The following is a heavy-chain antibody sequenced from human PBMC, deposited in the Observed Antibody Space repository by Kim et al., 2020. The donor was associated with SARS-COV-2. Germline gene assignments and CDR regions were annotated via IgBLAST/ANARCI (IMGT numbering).Heavy chain of an antibody. CDR2: INHSGST. V-gene: IGHV4-34*01. D-gene: IGHD2-2*01. CDR1: GGSFSGYY. Sequence: SETLSLTCAVYGGSFSGYYWSWIRQPPGKGLEWIGEINHSGSTNYNPSLKSRVTISVDTSKNQFSLKLSSVTAADTAVYYCARGHIVVVPAANGKRFWFDPWGQGTLVTVSS. CDR3: ARGHIVVVPAANGKRFWFDP. J-gene: IGHJ5*02.